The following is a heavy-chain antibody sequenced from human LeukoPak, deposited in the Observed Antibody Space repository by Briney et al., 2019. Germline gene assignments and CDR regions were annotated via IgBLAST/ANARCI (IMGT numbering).Heavy chain of an antibody. CDR2: ISSSSTTM. D-gene: IGHD3-22*01. Sequence: GGSLRLSCAASGFTFSSYSMNWVRQAPGKGLEWVSYISSSSTTMYYADSVKGRFTISRDNAKNSLYLQMNSLRAEDTAVYYCARDGLFNNPVDFDYWGQGALVTVSS. J-gene: IGHJ4*02. CDR1: GFTFSSYS. CDR3: ARDGLFNNPVDFDY. V-gene: IGHV3-48*01.